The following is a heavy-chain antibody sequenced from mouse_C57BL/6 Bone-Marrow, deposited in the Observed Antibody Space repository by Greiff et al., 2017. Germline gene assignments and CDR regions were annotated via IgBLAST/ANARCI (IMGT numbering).Heavy chain of an antibody. D-gene: IGHD1-1*01. CDR2: IYPGDGYT. V-gene: IGHV1-63*01. J-gene: IGHJ4*01. CDR3: AGCGYYGSSRYYYARDY. Sequence: VQLQQSGAELVRPGTSVKMSCKASGYTFTSYWIGWAKQRPGHGLEWIGDIYPGDGYTNYNEKFKGKATLTADTSSSTAYMQFSSLTSEDSAIXYCAGCGYYGSSRYYYARDYWGQGTSVTVSS. CDR1: GYTFTSYW.